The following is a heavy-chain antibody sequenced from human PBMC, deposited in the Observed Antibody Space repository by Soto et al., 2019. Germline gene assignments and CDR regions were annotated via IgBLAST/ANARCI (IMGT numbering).Heavy chain of an antibody. CDR1: GGTFSSYA. CDR3: ASPTKPLYYYYGMDV. Sequence: QVQLVQSGAEVKKPGSSVKVSCKASGGTFSSYAISWVRQAPGQGLEWMGGIIPIFGTANYAQKFQGRVTITAGASTSTAYMELSSLRSGDTAVYYCASPTKPLYYYYGMDVWGQGTTVTVSS. J-gene: IGHJ6*02. CDR2: IIPIFGTA. V-gene: IGHV1-69*12. D-gene: IGHD1-1*01.